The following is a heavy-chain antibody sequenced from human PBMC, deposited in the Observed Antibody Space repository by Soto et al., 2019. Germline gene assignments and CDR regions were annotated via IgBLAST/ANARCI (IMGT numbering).Heavy chain of an antibody. V-gene: IGHV4-34*01. CDR1: GGSFSGYY. D-gene: IGHD6-13*01. CDR2: INHSGST. Sequence: SATLSLTCAFYGGSFSGYYWIWIRQPPGKGLEWIGEINHSGSTNSNPSLKSRVTISVDTSKNQFSLKLSSVTAADTAVYYCARGRSGSWYVYNWFDPWGQGTLVTVS. CDR3: ARGRSGSWYVYNWFDP. J-gene: IGHJ5*02.